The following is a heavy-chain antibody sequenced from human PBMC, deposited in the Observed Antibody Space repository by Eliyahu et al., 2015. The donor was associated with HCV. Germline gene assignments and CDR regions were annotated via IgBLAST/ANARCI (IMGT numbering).Heavy chain of an antibody. D-gene: IGHD2-15*01. Sequence: QVQLVQSGAEVKKPGASVKVSCKASGYTFTXYYMHWVRQAPGQGLEWMGIINPSGGSTSYAQKFQGRVTMTRDTSTSTVYMELSSLRSEDTAVYYCARDVEVVVAATHFDYWGQGTLVTVSS. V-gene: IGHV1-46*01. CDR2: INPSGGST. CDR1: GYTFTXYY. J-gene: IGHJ4*02. CDR3: ARDVEVVVAATHFDY.